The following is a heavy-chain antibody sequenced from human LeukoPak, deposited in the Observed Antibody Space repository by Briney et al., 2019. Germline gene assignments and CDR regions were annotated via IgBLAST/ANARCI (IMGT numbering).Heavy chain of an antibody. J-gene: IGHJ4*02. Sequence: PSETLSLTCNVSGGSISNHYWSWIRQPPGKGLEWIGNVYHSGSTNYNPSLKSRVTMSVDTSKYQFSLKLTSVTTADTAVYYCAREFSKGGCFDSWGQGTLVTVSS. CDR3: AREFSKGGCFDS. V-gene: IGHV4-59*11. CDR2: VYHSGST. D-gene: IGHD3-16*01. CDR1: GGSISNHY.